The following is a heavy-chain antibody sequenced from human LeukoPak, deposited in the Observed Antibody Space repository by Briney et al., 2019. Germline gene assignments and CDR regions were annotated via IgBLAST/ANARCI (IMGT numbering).Heavy chain of an antibody. Sequence: SGTLSLTCTVSGGSISSYYWSWIRQPPGKELEWIGHIYSSGSTTDNPSLKSRVTISVDTSKNQFSLRMNSVTAADTAVYYCARFTKYDGGGSYLDIWGQGTMVTVSS. CDR3: ARFTKYDGGGSYLDI. CDR1: GGSISSYY. D-gene: IGHD3-22*01. J-gene: IGHJ3*02. CDR2: IYSSGST. V-gene: IGHV4-59*13.